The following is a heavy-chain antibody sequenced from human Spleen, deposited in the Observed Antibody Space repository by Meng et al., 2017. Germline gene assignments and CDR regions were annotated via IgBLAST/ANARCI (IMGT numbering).Heavy chain of an antibody. Sequence: GESLKISCAASGFTFSSYAMSWVRQAPGKGLEWVSAISGSGGSTYYADSVKGRFTISRDDAKNTLYLQMNSLRAEDTAIYYCAKDPLDPWGQGTLVTVSS. CDR3: AKDPLDP. CDR2: ISGSGGST. J-gene: IGHJ5*02. V-gene: IGHV3-23*01. CDR1: GFTFSSYA.